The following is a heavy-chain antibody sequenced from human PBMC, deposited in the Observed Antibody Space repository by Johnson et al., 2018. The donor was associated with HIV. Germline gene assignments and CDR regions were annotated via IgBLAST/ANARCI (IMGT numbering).Heavy chain of an antibody. J-gene: IGHJ3*02. Sequence: VQLVESGGGLVQPGGSLRLSCAASGFTVSSNYMSWVRQAPGKGLEWVSVIYSGGSTYYADSVKGRFTISRDNSKNTLYLQMNSLRAEDTAVYYCARDGAYSSSWYSAFDIWGQGTMVTVSS. CDR3: ARDGAYSSSWYSAFDI. CDR1: GFTVSSNY. V-gene: IGHV3-66*02. CDR2: IYSGGST. D-gene: IGHD6-13*01.